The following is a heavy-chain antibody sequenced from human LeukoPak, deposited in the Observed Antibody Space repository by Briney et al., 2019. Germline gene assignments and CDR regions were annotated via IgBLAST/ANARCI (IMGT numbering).Heavy chain of an antibody. V-gene: IGHV3-30*02. Sequence: GGSLRLSCAASGFTFSSYGMHWVRQAPGKGLEWVAFIRFDGRNKYYADSVKGRFTISGDNSKNTLYLQMHSLRAEDTAVYYCANGPHYDILTGFYKVRSHLDYWGQGTLVTVSS. CDR2: IRFDGRNK. CDR1: GFTFSSYG. CDR3: ANGPHYDILTGFYKVRSHLDY. D-gene: IGHD3-9*01. J-gene: IGHJ4*02.